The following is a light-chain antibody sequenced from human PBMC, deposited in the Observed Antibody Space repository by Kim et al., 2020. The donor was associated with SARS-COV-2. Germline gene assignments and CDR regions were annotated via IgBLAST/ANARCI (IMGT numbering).Light chain of an antibody. Sequence: VALVQTVRTTRQGDSMRSYYATWYQQKRGQDPILVIYGKNNRPSGIPGRFSGSSAGNKASLTITGTRAGDEADYYCNSRDSNDNVVFGGGTQLTVL. J-gene: IGLJ2*01. V-gene: IGLV3-19*01. CDR3: NSRDSNDNVV. CDR1: SMRSYY. CDR2: GKN.